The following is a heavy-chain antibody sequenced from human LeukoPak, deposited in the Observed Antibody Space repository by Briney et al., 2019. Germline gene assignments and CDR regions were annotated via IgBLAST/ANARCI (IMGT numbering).Heavy chain of an antibody. J-gene: IGHJ5*02. D-gene: IGHD4-17*01. CDR2: IRFDGSSN. CDR3: AKGDDYGSNTRLPKFNWFDP. V-gene: IGHV3-30*02. CDR1: GFTFNTNG. Sequence: GGSLRLSCAASGFTFNTNGMHWVRQAPGKGLEWVAFIRFDGSSNYYADSVKGRFTISRDNSKNTLYLQMNGLRAEATAVYYCAKGDDYGSNTRLPKFNWFDPWGQGTLVTVSS.